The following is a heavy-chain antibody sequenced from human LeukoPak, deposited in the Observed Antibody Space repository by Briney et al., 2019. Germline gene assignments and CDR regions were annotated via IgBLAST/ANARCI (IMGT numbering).Heavy chain of an antibody. J-gene: IGHJ4*02. D-gene: IGHD2-2*01. V-gene: IGHV4-31*03. CDR2: IYYSGST. Sequence: NPSKTLSLTCTVSGGSISSGGYYWSWIRQHPGKGLEWIGYIYYSGSTYYNPSLKSRVTISVDTSKNQFSLKLSSVTAADTAVYYCARAGYARDYLDYWGQGTLVTVSS. CDR1: GGSISSGGYY. CDR3: ARAGYARDYLDY.